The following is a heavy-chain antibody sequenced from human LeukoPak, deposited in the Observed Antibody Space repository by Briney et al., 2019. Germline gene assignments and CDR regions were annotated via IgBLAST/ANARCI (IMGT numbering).Heavy chain of an antibody. CDR3: ARGGQPAAIGWANWFDP. J-gene: IGHJ5*02. V-gene: IGHV4-39*01. CDR2: IYYSGST. D-gene: IGHD2-2*01. Sequence: SQTLSLTCTVSGGSISSSSYYWGWIRQPPGKGLEWIGSIYYSGSTYYNPSLKSRVTISVDTSKNQFSLKLSSVTAADTAVYYCARGGQPAAIGWANWFDPWGQGTLVTVSS. CDR1: GGSISSSSYY.